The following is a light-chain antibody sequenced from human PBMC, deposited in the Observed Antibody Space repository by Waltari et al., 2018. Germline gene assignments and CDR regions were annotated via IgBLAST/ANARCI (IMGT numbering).Light chain of an antibody. CDR3: HSRDASGVGGS. CDR2: DKN. Sequence: SSELTQDPAVSVAMGQTVRITCQGDSLRSYYASWYQQRPGQAPRLVMYDKNKRPSGVPDRFSGSSSHNTASLTITGAQAEDEASYYCHSRDASGVGGSFGGGTKLTVL. J-gene: IGLJ2*01. CDR1: SLRSYY. V-gene: IGLV3-19*01.